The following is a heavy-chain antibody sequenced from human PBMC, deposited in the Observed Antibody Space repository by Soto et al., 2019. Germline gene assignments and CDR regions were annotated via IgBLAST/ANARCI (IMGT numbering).Heavy chain of an antibody. CDR1: GVTFSSYA. CDR2: IIPIFGTA. D-gene: IGHD3-22*01. J-gene: IGHJ4*02. V-gene: IGHV1-69*13. Sequence: TSVKVSFKSSGVTFSSYAISWVVQAPGQGLEWMGGIIPIFGTANYAQKFQGRVTITADESTSTAYMELSSLRSEDTAVYYCARGLDSSGYFVWGQGTLVTVSS. CDR3: ARGLDSSGYFV.